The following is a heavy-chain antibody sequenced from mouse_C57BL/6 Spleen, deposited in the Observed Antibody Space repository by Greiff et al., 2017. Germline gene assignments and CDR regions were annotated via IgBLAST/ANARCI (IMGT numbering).Heavy chain of an antibody. Sequence: QVQLQQSGAELVKPGASVKMSCKASGYTFTSYWITWVKQRPGQGLEWIGDIYPGSGSTNYNEKFKSKATLTVDTSSSTAYMQLSSLTSEDSAVYYCARERLFLTTTWIDYWGQGTTLTVSS. CDR3: ARERLFLTTTWIDY. V-gene: IGHV1-55*01. CDR2: IYPGSGST. CDR1: GYTFTSYW. D-gene: IGHD1-1*01. J-gene: IGHJ2*01.